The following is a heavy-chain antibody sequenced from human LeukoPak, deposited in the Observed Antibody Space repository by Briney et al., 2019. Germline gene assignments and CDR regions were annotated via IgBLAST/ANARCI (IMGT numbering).Heavy chain of an antibody. CDR3: GSGSTGFA. D-gene: IGHD1-14*01. J-gene: IGHJ5*02. CDR2: INSDGSST. CDR1: GFTFSTYW. V-gene: IGHV3-74*01. Sequence: GGSLRLACAASGFTFSTYWMHWVRQAPGKGLVWVSRINSDGSSTRYADSVKGRFTISRDNAKNTLYLQMNSLRAEDTAVYLCGSGSTGFAWGQGTLVTVSS.